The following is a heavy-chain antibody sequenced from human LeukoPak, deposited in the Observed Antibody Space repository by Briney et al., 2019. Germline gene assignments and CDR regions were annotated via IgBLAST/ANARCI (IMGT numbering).Heavy chain of an antibody. Sequence: GGPLRLSCAASGFTFSSYEMNWVRQAPGKGLEWVSYISSSGSTIYYTDSVKGRFTISRDNAKNSLYLQMNSLRAEDTAVYYCASIAAAGTSLAGWGQGTLVTVSS. D-gene: IGHD6-13*01. J-gene: IGHJ4*02. CDR3: ASIAAAGTSLAG. V-gene: IGHV3-48*03. CDR2: ISSSGSTI. CDR1: GFTFSSYE.